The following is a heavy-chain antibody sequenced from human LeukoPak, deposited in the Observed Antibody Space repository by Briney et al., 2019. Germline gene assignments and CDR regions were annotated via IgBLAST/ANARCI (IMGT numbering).Heavy chain of an antibody. CDR2: IYYIGNT. CDR3: ARDPFRITATTSRRPDF. J-gene: IGHJ4*02. Sequence: PSETLSLTCTVSGGSISSSGYYWGWIRQPPGKGLEWIGSIYYIGNTYYNPSLRSRVTISVDTSKNQFSLNLSSVSAADTAVYHCARDPFRITATTSRRPDFWGQGTLITVSS. V-gene: IGHV4-39*07. D-gene: IGHD1-7*01. CDR1: GGSISSSGYY.